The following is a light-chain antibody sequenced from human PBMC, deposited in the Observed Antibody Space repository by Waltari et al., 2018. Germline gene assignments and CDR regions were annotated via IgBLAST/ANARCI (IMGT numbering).Light chain of an antibody. Sequence: DVVMTQSPDSLAVSLVERATIACRSGQSVLYNSNDKNYLAWYQQKPGQPPRLLIYWASTRESGVPDRFSGSGSGTDFTLTISNLQAEDVAVYYCQQYYRSRTFGQGTKVEIK. CDR3: QQYYRSRT. J-gene: IGKJ1*01. CDR1: QSVLYNSNDKNY. V-gene: IGKV4-1*01. CDR2: WAS.